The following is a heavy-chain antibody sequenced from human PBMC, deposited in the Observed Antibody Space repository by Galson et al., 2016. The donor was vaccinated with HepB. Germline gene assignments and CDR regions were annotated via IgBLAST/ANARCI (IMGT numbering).Heavy chain of an antibody. V-gene: IGHV4-61*08. J-gene: IGHJ4*02. Sequence: ETLSLTCSVSDVSVNSEAYHWIWIRQPPGRGLEWLGHTYPSRPSSYNPSLKSRVTMSVDTSKNQFSLTLSSVTAADTAVYYCATYFVGRGGSGYWGQGTLVTVSS. CDR2: TYPSRPS. CDR3: ATYFVGRGGSGY. CDR1: DVSVNSEAYH. D-gene: IGHD3-16*01.